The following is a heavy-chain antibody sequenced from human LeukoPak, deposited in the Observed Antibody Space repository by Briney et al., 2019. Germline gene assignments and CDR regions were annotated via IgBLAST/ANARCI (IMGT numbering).Heavy chain of an antibody. Sequence: PWGSLRLSCAASGFTFSSYEMNWVRQAPGKGLEWVSYISSSGSTIYYADSVKGRFTISRDNAKNSLYLQMNSLRAEDTAVYYCAREFKRITMIVVVKGGFDYWGQGTLVTVSS. J-gene: IGHJ4*02. CDR2: ISSSGSTI. V-gene: IGHV3-48*03. D-gene: IGHD3-22*01. CDR1: GFTFSSYE. CDR3: AREFKRITMIVVVKGGFDY.